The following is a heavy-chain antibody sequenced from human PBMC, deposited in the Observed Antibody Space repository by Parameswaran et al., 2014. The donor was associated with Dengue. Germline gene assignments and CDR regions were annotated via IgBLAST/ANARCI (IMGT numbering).Heavy chain of an antibody. D-gene: IGHD3-10*01. V-gene: IGHV4-34*01. CDR3: AREGGSYYYGSGSYYWFDP. Sequence: RWIRQPPGKGLEWIGEINHSGSTNYNPSLKSRVTISVDTSKNQFSLKLSSVTAADTAVYYCAREGGSYYYGSGSYYWFDPWGQGTLVTVSS. CDR2: INHSGST. J-gene: IGHJ5*02.